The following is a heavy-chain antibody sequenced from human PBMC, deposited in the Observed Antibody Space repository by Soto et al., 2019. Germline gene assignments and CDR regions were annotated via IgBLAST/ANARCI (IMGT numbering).Heavy chain of an antibody. J-gene: IGHJ3*02. Sequence: GGSLRLSCAASGFTVSSNYMSWVRQAPAKGLEWVSVIYSGGSTYYADAVKGRFTISRDNSKNTLYLQMNSLMAEDTAVYYCAITLGYSSGWYDAFDIWGQGTMVTVSS. CDR1: GFTVSSNY. V-gene: IGHV3-66*01. CDR2: IYSGGST. CDR3: AITLGYSSGWYDAFDI. D-gene: IGHD6-13*01.